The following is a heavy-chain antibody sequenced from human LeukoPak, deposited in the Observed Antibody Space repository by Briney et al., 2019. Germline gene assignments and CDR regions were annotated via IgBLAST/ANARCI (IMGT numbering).Heavy chain of an antibody. CDR3: AREVREAVAGTIYYYYGMDV. V-gene: IGHV1-69*13. CDR1: GGTFISYA. D-gene: IGHD6-19*01. Sequence: ASVTVSCKASGGTFISYAISWVRQAPGQGLEWMGGIIPIFGTANYAQKFQGRVTITADESTSTAYMELSSLRSEDTAVYYCAREVREAVAGTIYYYYGMDVWGQGTTVTVSS. CDR2: IIPIFGTA. J-gene: IGHJ6*02.